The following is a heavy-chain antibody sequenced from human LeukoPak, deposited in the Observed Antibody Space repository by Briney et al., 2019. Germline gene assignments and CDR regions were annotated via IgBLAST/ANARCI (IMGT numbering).Heavy chain of an antibody. CDR2: AYYGRSP. CDR3: ARDYYDSSGYSSLDY. Sequence: PSETLSLTCTVSGDSISRSTYYWAWIRQLPGKGLEWIGSAYYGRSPYSNPSLESRATISVDTSKNQFSLKLSSVTAADTAVYYCARDYYDSSGYSSLDYWGQGTLVTVSS. CDR1: GDSISRSTYY. V-gene: IGHV4-39*07. J-gene: IGHJ4*02. D-gene: IGHD3-22*01.